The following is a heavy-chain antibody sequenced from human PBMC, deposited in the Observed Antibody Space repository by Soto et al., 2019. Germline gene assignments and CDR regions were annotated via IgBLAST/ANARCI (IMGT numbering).Heavy chain of an antibody. CDR1: GFSLSSSGVG. J-gene: IGHJ4*02. D-gene: IGHD6-19*01. CDR3: AHVQGHSSGSLDY. Sequence: QITLKESGPPLVKPTQTLTLTCTFSGFSLSSSGVGVGWIRQPPGKALEWLALIYWDDDDRYSPSLKNRLTITKATSKNKVALTMPTMDPWDTATYYCAHVQGHSSGSLDYGGQGILVTDSS. V-gene: IGHV2-5*02. CDR2: IYWDDDD.